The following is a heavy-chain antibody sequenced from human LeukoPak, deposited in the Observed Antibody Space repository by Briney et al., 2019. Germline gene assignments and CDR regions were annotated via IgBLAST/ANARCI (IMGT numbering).Heavy chain of an antibody. Sequence: GGSVKVSCKASGYTFTSYGISWVRQAPGQGLEWMGWISAYNGNANYAQTFQGGVTMATDTSTSTAYMELRSLRSDDTAVSYCARGGCNSTSCRFPVPRAYWFDPWGQGTLVTVSS. CDR1: GYTFTSYG. V-gene: IGHV1-18*01. D-gene: IGHD2-2*01. CDR2: ISAYNGNA. CDR3: ARGGCNSTSCRFPVPRAYWFDP. J-gene: IGHJ5*02.